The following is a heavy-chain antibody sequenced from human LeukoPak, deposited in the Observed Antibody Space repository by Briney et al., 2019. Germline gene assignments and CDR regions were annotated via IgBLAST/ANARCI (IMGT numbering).Heavy chain of an antibody. D-gene: IGHD3-3*01. CDR2: ISGSGGST. V-gene: IGHV3-23*01. CDR3: AKDCDFWSGYYTDY. CDR1: GLTFSSYA. Sequence: SGGSLRLSVAAPGLTFSSYAMSWVGRVPGKGLEWVSAISGSGGSTYYADSVKGRFTISRDNSKNTLYLQMNSLRAEDAAVYYCAKDCDFWSGYYTDYWGQGTLVTVSS. J-gene: IGHJ4*02.